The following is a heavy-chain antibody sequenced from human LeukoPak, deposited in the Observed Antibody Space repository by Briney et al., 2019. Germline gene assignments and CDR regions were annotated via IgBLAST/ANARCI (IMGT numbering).Heavy chain of an antibody. CDR3: AGTTYSYGSSYYYYMDI. CDR1: GDSISSGNYY. D-gene: IGHD5-18*01. CDR2: IYSSGGT. V-gene: IGHV4-61*02. Sequence: PSETLSLTCTVSGDSISSGNYYWSWIRQPAGKGLGYIGRIYSSGGTNYTPSLKSRATISLDTSKNHFSLKLSSVTTADTAVYYCAGTTYSYGSSYYYYMDIWGEGTTVTVSS. J-gene: IGHJ6*03.